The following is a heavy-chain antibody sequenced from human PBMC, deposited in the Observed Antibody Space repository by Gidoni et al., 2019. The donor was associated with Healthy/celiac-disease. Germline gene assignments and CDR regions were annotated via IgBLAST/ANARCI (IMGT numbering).Heavy chain of an antibody. CDR3: ARLDLNALGLDY. Sequence: QVQLQRWAAGLLKPSETLSFSCAGYGGSFSGYYWSWHSQHPGEGLKWSGEINHSGSTNYNPSLKSRVTISVDTSKIQFSLKLSSVTAADTAVYYCARLDLNALGLDYWGQGTLVTVSS. V-gene: IGHV4-34*01. CDR2: INHSGST. D-gene: IGHD1-1*01. CDR1: GGSFSGYY. J-gene: IGHJ4*02.